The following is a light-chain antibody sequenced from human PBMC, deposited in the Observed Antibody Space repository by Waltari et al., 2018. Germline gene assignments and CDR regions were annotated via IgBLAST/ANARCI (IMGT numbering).Light chain of an antibody. V-gene: IGLV3-19*01. Sequence: SSDLTQDPAVSVALGQTVRITCQGASLRSYYASWYQQKPGQAPVLVIYGKNNRPSGIPDRFSGSRSGNTASLTITGAQAEDEADYYCNSRDSSGNHLKVFGTGTKVTVL. CDR1: SLRSYY. J-gene: IGLJ1*01. CDR2: GKN. CDR3: NSRDSSGNHLKV.